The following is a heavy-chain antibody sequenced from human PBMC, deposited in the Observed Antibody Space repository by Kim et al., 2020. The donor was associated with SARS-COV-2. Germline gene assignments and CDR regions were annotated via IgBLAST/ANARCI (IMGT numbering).Heavy chain of an antibody. CDR3: ARGWQCSSTSCYEDY. D-gene: IGHD2-2*01. V-gene: IGHV4-34*01. J-gene: IGHJ4*02. Sequence: PSLKSRVTISVDTSKNQFSLKLSSVTAADTAVYYCARGWQCSSTSCYEDYWGQGTLVTVSS.